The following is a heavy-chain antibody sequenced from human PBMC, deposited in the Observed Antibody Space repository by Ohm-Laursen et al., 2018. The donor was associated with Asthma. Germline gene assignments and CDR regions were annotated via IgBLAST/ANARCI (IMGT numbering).Heavy chain of an antibody. V-gene: IGHV3-30-3*01. Sequence: SLRLSCTASGFTFRSYAMHWVRQAPGKGLEWVAVGGSYYDGGLKYYADSVNGRFTVSRDDSKNTLYLQMNSLRPDDTAVYYCARDVMEWYLPAFDFWGQGTLVTVSP. CDR1: GFTFRSYA. D-gene: IGHD3-3*01. CDR2: GGSYYDGGLK. CDR3: ARDVMEWYLPAFDF. J-gene: IGHJ4*02.